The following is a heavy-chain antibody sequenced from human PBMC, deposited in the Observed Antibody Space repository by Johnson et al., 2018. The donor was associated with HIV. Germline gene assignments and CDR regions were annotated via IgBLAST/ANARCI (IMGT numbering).Heavy chain of an antibody. V-gene: IGHV3-66*01. D-gene: IGHD3-22*01. CDR3: ARDYPYDRSPRGAFDI. Sequence: VQLVESGGGVVQPGGSLRLSCAASGFTVSSNYMSWVRQAPGKGLEWVSVIYSGGSTYYADSVKGRFTISRDNSKNTLYLQMNSLRAEDTAVYFCARDYPYDRSPRGAFDIWGQGTMVTVSS. J-gene: IGHJ3*02. CDR2: IYSGGST. CDR1: GFTVSSNY.